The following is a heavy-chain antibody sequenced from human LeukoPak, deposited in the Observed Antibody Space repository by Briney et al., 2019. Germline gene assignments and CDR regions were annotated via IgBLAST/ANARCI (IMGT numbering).Heavy chain of an antibody. CDR1: GYTFTSYD. Sequence: ASVKVSCKASGYTFTSYDINWVRQATGQGLEWMGWMNPNSGNTGYAQKFQGRVTMTRNTSISTAYMELSSLRSEDTAVYYCARGRPYYDILTGDYYYYGMDVWGQGTTVTVSS. J-gene: IGHJ6*02. D-gene: IGHD3-9*01. CDR2: MNPNSGNT. CDR3: ARGRPYYDILTGDYYYYGMDV. V-gene: IGHV1-8*01.